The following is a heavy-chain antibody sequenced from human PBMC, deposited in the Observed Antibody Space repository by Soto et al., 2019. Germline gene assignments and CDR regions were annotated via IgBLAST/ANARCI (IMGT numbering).Heavy chain of an antibody. CDR2: ISYGGSNK. CDR1: GFTFSSYG. J-gene: IGHJ6*02. V-gene: IGHV3-30*18. CDR3: AKDLLGPGRAYGMDV. D-gene: IGHD7-27*01. Sequence: QVQLVESGGGVVQPGRSLRLSCAASGFTFSSYGMHWVRQAPGKGLEWVAVISYGGSNKYYADSVKGRFTISRDNSKNTLYLQMNSLRAEDTAVYYCAKDLLGPGRAYGMDVWGQGTTVTVSS.